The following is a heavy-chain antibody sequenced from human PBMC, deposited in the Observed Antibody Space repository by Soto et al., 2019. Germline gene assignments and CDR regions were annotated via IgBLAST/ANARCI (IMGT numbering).Heavy chain of an antibody. J-gene: IGHJ6*02. CDR1: GGSISCCY. Sequence: PSETLSLTCTVSGGSISCCYYTWIRQPPGKGLEWIGYIYLGGSINYNPSLKSRVTISVDTSKNHFSLKLSSVTAADSAVFYCVRGYYDFWSGLNLYYYYYGMDVWGQGTTVTVSS. CDR2: IYLGGSI. V-gene: IGHV4-59*12. CDR3: VRGYYDFWSGLNLYYYYYGMDV. D-gene: IGHD3-3*01.